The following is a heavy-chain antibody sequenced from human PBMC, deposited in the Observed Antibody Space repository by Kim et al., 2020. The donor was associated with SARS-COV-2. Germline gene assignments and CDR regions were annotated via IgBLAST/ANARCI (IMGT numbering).Heavy chain of an antibody. D-gene: IGHD6-19*01. V-gene: IGHV3-30*04. CDR1: GFTFSSYG. CDR2: ISYDGSNK. CDR3: ARDIASYSSGWIYYYYGMDV. Sequence: GGSLRLSCAASGFTFSSYGMHWVRQAPGKGLEWVAVISYDGSNKNYVDSVKGRFTISRDNSKNTLYPQMNSLRAEDTAVYYCARDIASYSSGWIYYYYGMDVWGQGTTVTVSS. J-gene: IGHJ6*02.